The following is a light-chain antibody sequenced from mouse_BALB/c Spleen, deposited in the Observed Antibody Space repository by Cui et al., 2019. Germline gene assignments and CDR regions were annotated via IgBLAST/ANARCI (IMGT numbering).Light chain of an antibody. CDR3: VQYAQFPRT. V-gene: IGKV14-100*01. J-gene: IGKJ1*01. Sequence: DILMIQSPSSMSVSLGDTVSITCHASQGISSNIGWLQQKPGKSFKGLIYHGTNLEDGVPSRFSGSGSGADYSLTISSLESEDFADYYCVQYAQFPRTFGGGTKLEIK. CDR1: QGISSN. CDR2: HGT.